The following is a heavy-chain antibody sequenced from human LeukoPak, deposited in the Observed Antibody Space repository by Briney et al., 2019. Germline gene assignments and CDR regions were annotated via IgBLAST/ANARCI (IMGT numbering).Heavy chain of an antibody. Sequence: SVKVSCKASGGTFSSYAISWVRQAPGQGLEWMGRIIPIFGTANYAQKFQGRVTITTDESTSTAYMELSSLRSEDTAVYYCARGDYGGNSDHDAFDIWGQGTMVTVSS. CDR2: IIPIFGTA. CDR1: GGTFSSYA. V-gene: IGHV1-69*05. CDR3: ARGDYGGNSDHDAFDI. D-gene: IGHD4-23*01. J-gene: IGHJ3*02.